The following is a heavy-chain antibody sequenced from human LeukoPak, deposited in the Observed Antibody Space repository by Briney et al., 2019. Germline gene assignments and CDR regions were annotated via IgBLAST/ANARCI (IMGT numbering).Heavy chain of an antibody. Sequence: SETLSLTCTVSGGSISSSSYYWGWIRQPPGKGLEWIGSIYYSGSTYYNPSLKSRVTISVDTSKNQFSLKLSPVTAADTAVYYCARHYDSSGYYPYYFDYWGQGTLVTVSS. V-gene: IGHV4-39*07. CDR2: IYYSGST. J-gene: IGHJ4*02. CDR3: ARHYDSSGYYPYYFDY. D-gene: IGHD3-22*01. CDR1: GGSISSSSYY.